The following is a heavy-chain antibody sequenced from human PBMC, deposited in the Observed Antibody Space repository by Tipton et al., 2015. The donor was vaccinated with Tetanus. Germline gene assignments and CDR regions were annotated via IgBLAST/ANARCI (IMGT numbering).Heavy chain of an antibody. D-gene: IGHD3-16*01. CDR1: GGSLTSGSFY. J-gene: IGHJ5*02. V-gene: IGHV4-39*01. CDR2: VYYNGST. CDR3: ARALKQGANWFDP. Sequence: TLSLTCTVSGGSLTSGSFYWDWIRQPPGKGLEWIGNVYYNGSTLQNPSLKSRVTLSLDKSKNQFSLKLRSVTAADTAIYYCARALKQGANWFDPWGQGPLVTVSS.